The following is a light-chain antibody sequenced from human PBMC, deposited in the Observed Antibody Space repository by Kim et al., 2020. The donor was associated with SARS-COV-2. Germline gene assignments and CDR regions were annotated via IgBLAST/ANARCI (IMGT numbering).Light chain of an antibody. CDR1: KKGNSNY. CDR2: GAS. Sequence: PRERTALLCWSSKKGNSNYLAWYQQIPGQPPRLLIYGASSRATGIPDRFSGSGSGTDFTLAISRLESEDFAVYYCQLYSSSPPGDTFGQGTKLEI. J-gene: IGKJ2*01. CDR3: QLYSSSPPGDT. V-gene: IGKV3-20*01.